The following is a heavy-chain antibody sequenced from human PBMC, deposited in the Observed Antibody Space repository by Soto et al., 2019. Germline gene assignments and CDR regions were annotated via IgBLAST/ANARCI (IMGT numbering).Heavy chain of an antibody. V-gene: IGHV1-69*01. D-gene: IGHD3-10*01. Sequence: QVQLVQSGAEVKKPGSSVKVSCKASGGTFSSYAISWVRQAPGQELEWIGGIIPIFGTANYAHKFQGRVTITADESTSSAYMELSSLRSEDTVVYYCARDQFGGFGEFGYNWFDPWGKGTLVTVSS. CDR1: GGTFSSYA. CDR3: ARDQFGGFGEFGYNWFDP. J-gene: IGHJ5*02. CDR2: IIPIFGTA.